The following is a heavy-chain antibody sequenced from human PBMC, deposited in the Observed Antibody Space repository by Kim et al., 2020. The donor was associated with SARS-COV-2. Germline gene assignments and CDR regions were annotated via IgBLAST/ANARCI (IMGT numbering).Heavy chain of an antibody. CDR2: INRDESQI. J-gene: IGHJ6*02. V-gene: IGHV3-74*01. CDR1: GFTLTSHW. Sequence: GGSLRLSCAASGFTLTSHWMNWVRQVPGKGLVWVSSINRDESQIYYADFVKGRFTLSRDSAKNTLYMQMSSLRAEDTAVYYWASGKSVTVYRGFTHVWG. D-gene: IGHD3-10*01. CDR3: ASGKSVTVYRGFTHV.